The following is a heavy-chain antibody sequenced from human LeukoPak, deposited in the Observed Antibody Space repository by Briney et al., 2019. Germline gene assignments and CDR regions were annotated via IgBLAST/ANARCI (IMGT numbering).Heavy chain of an antibody. D-gene: IGHD1-26*01. CDR1: GFTFSDYY. CDR2: ISSSGSTI. J-gene: IGHJ4*02. Sequence: GGSLRLSCAASGFTFSDYYMSWIRQAPGKGLEWVSYISSSGSTIYYADSVKGRFTISRDNAKNSLYLQMNSLRAEDTAVYYCARDIPPSHSIVGATTGRYFDYWGQGTLVTVSS. V-gene: IGHV3-11*04. CDR3: ARDIPPSHSIVGATTGRYFDY.